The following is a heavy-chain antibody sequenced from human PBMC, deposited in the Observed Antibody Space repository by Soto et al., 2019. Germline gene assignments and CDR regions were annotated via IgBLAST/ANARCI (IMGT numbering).Heavy chain of an antibody. V-gene: IGHV3-23*01. J-gene: IGHJ4*02. CDR1: GFAFSDYA. CDR2: ISGGVGDK. D-gene: IGHD3-10*01. Sequence: EVQLLESGGGSIQPGGSLRLSCAASGFAFSDYAMHWVRQAPGKGLEWVSVISGGVGDKYYADSVKGRFTISRDNSKNTLYLQMKSLRAEDTAIYYCAKSSRITLVRGVTDYWGQGTLVTVAS. CDR3: AKSSRITLVRGVTDY.